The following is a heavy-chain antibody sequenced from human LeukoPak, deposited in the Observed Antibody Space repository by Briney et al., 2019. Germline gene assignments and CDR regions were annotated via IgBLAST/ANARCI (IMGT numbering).Heavy chain of an antibody. D-gene: IGHD3-22*01. Sequence: GGSLRLSCAASGFTFSSYAMSWVRQAPGKGLEWVSAISGSGGSTYYADSVKGRFTISRDNSKNTPYLQMNSLRAEDTAVYYCAKRGPYYYDSSGPDDAFDIWGQGTMVTVSS. V-gene: IGHV3-23*01. CDR3: AKRGPYYYDSSGPDDAFDI. CDR1: GFTFSSYA. J-gene: IGHJ3*02. CDR2: ISGSGGST.